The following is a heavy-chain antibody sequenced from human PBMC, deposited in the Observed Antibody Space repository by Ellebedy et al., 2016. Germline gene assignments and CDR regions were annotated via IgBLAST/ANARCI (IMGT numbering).Heavy chain of an antibody. V-gene: IGHV1-69*13. CDR2: IIPIFGTA. D-gene: IGHD6-6*01. CDR1: GGTFSSYA. J-gene: IGHJ6*03. CDR3: ARDANSSSPQLYYMDV. Sequence: SVKVSCXASGGTFSSYAISWVRQAPGQGLEWMGGIIPIFGTANYAQKFQGRVTITADESTSTAYMELSSLRSEDTAVYYCARDANSSSPQLYYMDVWGKGTTVTVSS.